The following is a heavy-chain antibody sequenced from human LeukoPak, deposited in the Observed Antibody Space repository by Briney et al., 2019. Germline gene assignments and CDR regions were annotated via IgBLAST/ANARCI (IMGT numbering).Heavy chain of an antibody. CDR2: IYSGGST. D-gene: IGHD3-16*01. J-gene: IGHJ4*02. V-gene: IGHV3-66*01. CDR3: AKGRGIGDRRFFDY. CDR1: EFSVGSNY. Sequence: AGGSLRLSCAASEFSVGSNYMTWVRQAPGKGLEWVSLIYSGGSTYYADSVKGRFTISRDNSKNTLYLQMHSLRVEDTAVYYCAKGRGIGDRRFFDYWGQGTLVTVSS.